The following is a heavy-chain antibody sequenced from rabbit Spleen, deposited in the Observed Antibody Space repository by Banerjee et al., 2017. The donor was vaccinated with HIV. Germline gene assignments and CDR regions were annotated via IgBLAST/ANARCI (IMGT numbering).Heavy chain of an antibody. CDR1: GFDFSTYS. D-gene: IGHD7-1*01. CDR3: ARDLVTAIGWNFAL. V-gene: IGHV1S7*01. Sequence: QLVESGGGLVQPGGSLKLSCKASGFDFSTYSMSWVRQAPGKGLEWIGYIDPVFGSAYYASWVNGRFTISSHNAQNTLYLQLSSLTAADTATYFCARDLVTAIGWNFALWGPGTLVTVS. CDR2: IDPVFGSA. J-gene: IGHJ4*01.